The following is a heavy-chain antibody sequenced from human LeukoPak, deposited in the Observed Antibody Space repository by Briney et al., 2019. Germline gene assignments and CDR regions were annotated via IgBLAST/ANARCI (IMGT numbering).Heavy chain of an antibody. Sequence: GGSLRLSCAASGFAFSSYWMHWVRQAPGKGLVWVSRIHGDGKKTTYADSVKGRFTISRDNAKNTLYLQMNSLRVEDTAVYYCARDSPYYYDSSGYYYQPFDYWGQGTLVTVSS. D-gene: IGHD3-22*01. CDR2: IHGDGKKT. J-gene: IGHJ4*02. CDR3: ARDSPYYYDSSGYYYQPFDY. V-gene: IGHV3-74*01. CDR1: GFAFSSYW.